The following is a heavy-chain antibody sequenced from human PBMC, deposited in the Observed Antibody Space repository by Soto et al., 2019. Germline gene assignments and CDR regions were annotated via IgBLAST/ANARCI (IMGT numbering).Heavy chain of an antibody. V-gene: IGHV1-69*01. J-gene: IGHJ6*02. Sequence: QVQLVQSGAEVKKPGSSVKVSCKASGGTFSSYAISWVXXXPGQGLEWMGGIIPISGTANYAQKFQGRVTITADESTSTAYMELSSQRSEDTAVYYCARSQGSSTSLEIYYYYYYGMDVWGQGTTVTVSS. CDR1: GGTFSSYA. CDR3: ARSQGSSTSLEIYYYYYYGMDV. D-gene: IGHD2-2*01. CDR2: IIPISGTA.